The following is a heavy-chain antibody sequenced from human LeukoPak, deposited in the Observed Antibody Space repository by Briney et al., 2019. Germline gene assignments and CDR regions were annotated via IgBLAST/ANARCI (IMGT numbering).Heavy chain of an antibody. Sequence: GGSLRLSCAASGFTFSDYYMSWIRQAPGKGLEWVSYISSSGSTIYYADSAKGRFTVSRDNSKTTMFLQMNSLRVEDTALYYCARGARLQPMGEFWGQGTLVTVSS. CDR3: ARGARLQPMGEF. V-gene: IGHV3-11*01. D-gene: IGHD4-11*01. J-gene: IGHJ4*02. CDR1: GFTFSDYY. CDR2: ISSSGSTI.